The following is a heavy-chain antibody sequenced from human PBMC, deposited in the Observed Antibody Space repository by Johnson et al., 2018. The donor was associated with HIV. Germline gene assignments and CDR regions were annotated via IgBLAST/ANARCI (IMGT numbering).Heavy chain of an antibody. CDR1: GFTFSNAW. Sequence: VQLMESGGGLVQPGGSLRLSCAASGFTFSNAWMSWVRQAPGEGLEWVANVKQDGSEKYYVDSVKGRVPISRDNAKNSLYLQIDSLSAEDTAVYYCARDREYSSSSYAFDIWGQGTMVTVSS. CDR2: VKQDGSEK. J-gene: IGHJ3*02. V-gene: IGHV3-7*01. CDR3: ARDREYSSSSYAFDI. D-gene: IGHD6-6*01.